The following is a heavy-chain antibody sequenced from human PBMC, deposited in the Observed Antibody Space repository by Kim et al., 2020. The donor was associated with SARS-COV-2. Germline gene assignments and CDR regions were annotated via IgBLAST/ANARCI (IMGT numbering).Heavy chain of an antibody. J-gene: IGHJ4*02. CDR3: AKSTSSSSLWHFDY. D-gene: IGHD6-6*01. CDR1: GFTFSNYA. CDR2: ISYSDDDT. V-gene: IGHV3-23*01. Sequence: GGSLRLSCAASGFTFSNYAMTWVRQAPGKGLEWVSSISYSDDDTYYADSVKGRFTISRDNSKNTLYLQMSSLRAGDTAVYYCAKSTSSSSLWHFDYWGQGTLVTVSS.